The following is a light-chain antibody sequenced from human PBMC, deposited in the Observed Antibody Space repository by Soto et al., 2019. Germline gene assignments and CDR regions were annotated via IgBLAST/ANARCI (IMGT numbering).Light chain of an antibody. V-gene: IGLV2-14*01. Sequence: QSALTQPASVSGSPGQAITISCTGTSSDVGGYNYVSWYQQHPGKAPKLMIYDVSNRPSGVSNRFSGSKSGNTASLTISGLQGEDEADYYCSSYTRSSTPVFGGGTKLTVL. CDR1: SSDVGGYNY. CDR3: SSYTRSSTPV. J-gene: IGLJ2*01. CDR2: DVS.